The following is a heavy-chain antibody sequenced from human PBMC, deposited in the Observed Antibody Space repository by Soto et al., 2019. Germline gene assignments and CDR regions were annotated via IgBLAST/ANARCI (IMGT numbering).Heavy chain of an antibody. Sequence: ASVKVSCKASGYAFTSHYMHWVRQAPGQGLEWMGIINPSCGTTSYAQKIQGRFTMTRDSSTSTVYMELSGLRSEDTAVYYCARDAGIAAAGTSYHGMDVWGQGTTVTVYS. CDR3: ARDAGIAAAGTSYHGMDV. D-gene: IGHD6-13*01. CDR2: INPSCGTT. V-gene: IGHV1-46*01. J-gene: IGHJ6*02. CDR1: GYAFTSHY.